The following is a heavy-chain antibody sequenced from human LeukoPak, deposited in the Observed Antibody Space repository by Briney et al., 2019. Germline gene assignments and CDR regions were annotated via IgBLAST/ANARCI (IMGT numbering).Heavy chain of an antibody. CDR1: GYSISSAYY. D-gene: IGHD3-10*01. CDR3: ARQHPPPRISLVRGVEY. CDR2: IYHSGNT. Sequence: SETLSLTCAVSGYSISSAYYWGWIRQPPGKGLEWIGTIYHSGNTYYNPSLKSRVTISVDTSKNQFSLKVSSVTAADTAVYCCARQHPPPRISLVRGVEYWGQGTLVTVSS. V-gene: IGHV4-38-2*01. J-gene: IGHJ4*02.